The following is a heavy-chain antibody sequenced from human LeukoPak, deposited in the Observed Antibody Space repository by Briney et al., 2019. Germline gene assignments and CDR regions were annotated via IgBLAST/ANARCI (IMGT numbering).Heavy chain of an antibody. CDR3: ASRNDYDSRGPLDY. D-gene: IGHD3-22*01. CDR1: GGTFSSYA. V-gene: IGHV1-69*05. Sequence: SVKVSCKASGGTFSSYAISWVRQAPGQGLEWMGGIIPIFGTANYAQKFQGRVTITTDESTSTAYLELSSLRSEDTAVYYCASRNDYDSRGPLDYWGQGTLVTVSS. CDR2: IIPIFGTA. J-gene: IGHJ4*02.